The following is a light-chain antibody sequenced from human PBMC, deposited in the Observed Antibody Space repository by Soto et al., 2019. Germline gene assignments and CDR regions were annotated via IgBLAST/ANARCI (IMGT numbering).Light chain of an antibody. J-gene: IGKJ1*01. CDR2: AAS. CDR3: QQADSFPQT. V-gene: IGKV1-12*01. Sequence: DNPVTQAPTLPSSSLRDRSTIPFRASQGIGTWLDWYQQKPGKGPNLLIYAASSLESGVPSRFSGSGSGTDFTLTISSLQPDDFATYYCQQADSFPQTFGQGTKVDIK. CDR1: QGIGTW.